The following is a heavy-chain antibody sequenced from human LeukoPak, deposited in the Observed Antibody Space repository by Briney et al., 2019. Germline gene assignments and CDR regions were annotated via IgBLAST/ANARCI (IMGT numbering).Heavy chain of an antibody. Sequence: PSETLSLTCTVSGGSLSSGGYFWSWIRQHPGKGLEWIGYIYYSGSTYYNPSLKSRVSISVDTSKSQFSLKLSSVTAADTAVYYCARFIGGGQAAAFDYWGQGTLVTVSS. D-gene: IGHD6-13*01. CDR2: IYYSGST. J-gene: IGHJ4*02. CDR1: GGSLSSGGYF. V-gene: IGHV4-31*03. CDR3: ARFIGGGQAAAFDY.